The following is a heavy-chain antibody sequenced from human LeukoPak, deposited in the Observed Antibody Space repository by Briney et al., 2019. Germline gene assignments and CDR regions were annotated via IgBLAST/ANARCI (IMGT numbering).Heavy chain of an antibody. Sequence: PGGSLRLSCAASGFTFSSYEMNWVRQAPGKGLEWVSYISSSGSTIYYADSVKGRFTISRDNAKNSLYLQMSSLRAEGTAVYYCASSPVLRYFDWLSPFDYWGQGTLVTVSS. J-gene: IGHJ4*02. CDR1: GFTFSSYE. D-gene: IGHD3-9*01. CDR3: ASSPVLRYFDWLSPFDY. V-gene: IGHV3-48*03. CDR2: ISSSGSTI.